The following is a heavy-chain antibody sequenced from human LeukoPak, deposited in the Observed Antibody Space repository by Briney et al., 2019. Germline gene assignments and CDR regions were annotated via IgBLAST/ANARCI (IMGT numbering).Heavy chain of an antibody. D-gene: IGHD4-4*01. CDR3: ARHPFQYPFDH. J-gene: IGHJ5*02. V-gene: IGHV4-59*08. CDR2: IYHSGHA. CDR1: GASVSSDY. Sequence: SETLSLTCTVSGASVSSDYWSWIRQSPGKGLEWIGYIYHSGHAMSNPSLKSRVSLPLDTSNNQFSLKLSSVTAADTAVYYCARHPFQYPFDHWGQGTVVSVSS.